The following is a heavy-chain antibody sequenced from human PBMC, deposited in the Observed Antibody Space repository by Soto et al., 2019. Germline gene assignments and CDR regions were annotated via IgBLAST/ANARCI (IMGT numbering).Heavy chain of an antibody. D-gene: IGHD6-13*01. Sequence: PSETLSLTCSVSGDSVSSGAYYWSWIRQPPGKGLEWIGYVYHSGSTTYNPSLKTRVTISVDKSKNQFSLKLSSVTAADTAVYYCARVKLAAAGTLDAFAFWGQGSLVTVSS. V-gene: IGHV4-61*08. CDR1: GDSVSSGAYY. CDR2: VYHSGST. J-gene: IGHJ3*01. CDR3: ARVKLAAAGTLDAFAF.